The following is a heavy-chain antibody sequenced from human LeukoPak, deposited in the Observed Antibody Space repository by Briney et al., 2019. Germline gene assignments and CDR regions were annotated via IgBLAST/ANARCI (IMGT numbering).Heavy chain of an antibody. Sequence: ASVKVSCKASVYTFTGYYMHWVRQAPGQGLEWMGWINPNSGDTNYAQKFQGRVSMTRDTSISTAYMELSRLRSDDTAVYYCASRGSHTTVLDYWGQGTLVTVSS. CDR2: INPNSGDT. V-gene: IGHV1-2*02. CDR1: VYTFTGYY. J-gene: IGHJ4*02. CDR3: ASRGSHTTVLDY. D-gene: IGHD3-16*01.